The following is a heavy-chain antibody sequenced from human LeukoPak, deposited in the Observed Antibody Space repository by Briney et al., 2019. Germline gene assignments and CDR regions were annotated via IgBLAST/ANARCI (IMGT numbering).Heavy chain of an antibody. CDR3: ARQPPITMVRGVIIYYYYYMDV. J-gene: IGHJ6*03. D-gene: IGHD3-10*01. Sequence: SETLSLTCAVYGGSFSGYYWSWIRQPPGKGLEWIGEINHSGSTNYNPSLKSRVTISVDTSKNQFSLKLSSVTAADTAVYYCARQPPITMVRGVIIYYYYYMDVWGKGTTVTISS. CDR2: INHSGST. CDR1: GGSFSGYY. V-gene: IGHV4-34*01.